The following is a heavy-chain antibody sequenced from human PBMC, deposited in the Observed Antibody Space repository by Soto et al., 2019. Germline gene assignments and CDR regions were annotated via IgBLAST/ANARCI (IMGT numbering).Heavy chain of an antibody. J-gene: IGHJ5*02. D-gene: IGHD3-22*01. CDR2: INHSGST. Sequence: PSETLSLTCAVYGGSFSAYSWTWIRQPPGKGLEWIGEINHSGSTYYNPSLESRVTISVDKSKNHFSLKLRSVTVADTAVYYCARVGLYYDSSGSNWFDPWGQGTLVTVSS. CDR1: GGSFSAYS. V-gene: IGHV4-34*01. CDR3: ARVGLYYDSSGSNWFDP.